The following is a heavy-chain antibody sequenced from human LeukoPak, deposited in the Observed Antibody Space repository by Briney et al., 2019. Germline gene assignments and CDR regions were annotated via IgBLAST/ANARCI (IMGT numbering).Heavy chain of an antibody. V-gene: IGHV3-23*01. CDR2: ISSSGGST. Sequence: PGGSLRLSCAASGVTFSNYAMSWVRQAPGKGLEWVSTISSSGGSTYYADSVKGRFTISRDNSKNTLYLQMNSLRAEDTAVYYCAKEPYSSSSPGYFDYWGQGTLITVSS. J-gene: IGHJ4*02. CDR3: AKEPYSSSSPGYFDY. CDR1: GVTFSNYA. D-gene: IGHD6-6*01.